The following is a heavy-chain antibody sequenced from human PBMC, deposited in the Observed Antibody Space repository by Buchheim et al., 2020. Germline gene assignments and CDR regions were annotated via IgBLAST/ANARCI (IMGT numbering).Heavy chain of an antibody. CDR2: INGDGSTT. CDR1: GFTFSNYW. CDR3: ARDYYVSRSYGVGDH. D-gene: IGHD3-10*01. V-gene: IGHV3-74*01. J-gene: IGHJ4*02. Sequence: EVQVVESGGGLVQPGGSLRLPCAASGFTFSNYWIHWVRQDPGKGLVWVSRINGDGSTTTYADSVKGRFTISRDNAKSTVYLQMNSLRAEDTAVYYCARDYYVSRSYGVGDHWGQGTL.